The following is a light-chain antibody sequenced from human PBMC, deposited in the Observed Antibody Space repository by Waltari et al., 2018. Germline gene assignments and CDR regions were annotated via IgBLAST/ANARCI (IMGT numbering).Light chain of an antibody. CDR1: SNNIGYQG. CDR3: SAWDSSLSAWV. CDR2: RNN. J-gene: IGLJ2*01. Sequence: QAGLTQPPSVSKALGQTATLTCTGNSNNIGYQGAACLQQHQGHPPKLLSYRNNNRPSGSSERFSASRSGNTASLTITGLQAEDEADYYCSAWDSSLSAWVFGGGTKLTVL. V-gene: IGLV10-54*04.